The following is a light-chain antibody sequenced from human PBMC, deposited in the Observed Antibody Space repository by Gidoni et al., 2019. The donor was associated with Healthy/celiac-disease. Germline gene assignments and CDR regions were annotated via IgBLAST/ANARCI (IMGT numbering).Light chain of an antibody. V-gene: IGKV1-33*01. CDR3: QQYDNLPRA. J-gene: IGKJ5*01. Sequence: DIQMTQSPSSLSASVGDRVTITCQASQDIRNYIKWYQKKPGKAPKLLIYDASHLETGVASRFSGNGSWTDFTFTSSSLQPEDIATYYCQQYDNLPRAFGQGTRLEIK. CDR1: QDIRNY. CDR2: DAS.